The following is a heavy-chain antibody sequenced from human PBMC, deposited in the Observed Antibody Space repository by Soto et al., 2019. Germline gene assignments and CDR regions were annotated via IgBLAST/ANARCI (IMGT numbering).Heavy chain of an antibody. Sequence: GGSLRLSCAASGFTFSTYWMHWVRQAPGKGLVWVSRINSDGSTTNYADSVKGRFTISRDNAKNTLYLQMNSLRAEDTAVYYWARDAYYDMGVWGQGTTVTVSS. CDR1: GFTFSTYW. CDR2: INSDGSTT. J-gene: IGHJ6*02. V-gene: IGHV3-74*01. CDR3: ARDAYYDMGV.